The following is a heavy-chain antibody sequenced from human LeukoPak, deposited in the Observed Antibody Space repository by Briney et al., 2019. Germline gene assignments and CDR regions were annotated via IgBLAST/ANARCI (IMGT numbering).Heavy chain of an antibody. J-gene: IGHJ5*02. CDR2: IGTAGDT. CDR1: GFTFSSYD. Sequence: TGGSLRLSCAAPGFTFSSYDMHWVRQATGKGLEWVSAIGTAGDTYYPGAGKGRFTISRENAKNSLCLQMNSLRAGDTAVYSCARERRGWFDPWGQGTLVTVSS. V-gene: IGHV3-13*01. CDR3: ARERRGWFDP.